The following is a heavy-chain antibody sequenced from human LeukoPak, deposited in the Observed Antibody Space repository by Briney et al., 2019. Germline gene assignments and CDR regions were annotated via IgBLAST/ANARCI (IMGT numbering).Heavy chain of an antibody. CDR2: IIPILGIA. Sequence: GSLVKVSCKASGGTFSSYTISWVRQAPGQGLEWMGRIIPILGIANYAQKFQGRVTITADKSTSTAYMELSSLRSEDTAVYYCARAFSGYDYDYWGQGTLVTVSS. D-gene: IGHD5-12*01. J-gene: IGHJ4*02. CDR1: GGTFSSYT. V-gene: IGHV1-69*02. CDR3: ARAFSGYDYDY.